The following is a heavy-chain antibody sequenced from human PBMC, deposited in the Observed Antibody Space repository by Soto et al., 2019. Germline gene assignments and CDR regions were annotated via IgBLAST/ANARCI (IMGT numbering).Heavy chain of an antibody. CDR3: AKWNGYYYDSSGRISAYYYYGMDV. CDR2: ISGSGGST. J-gene: IGHJ6*02. D-gene: IGHD3-22*01. Sequence: GGSLRLSCAASGFTFSSYAMSWVRQAPGKGLEWVSAISGSGGSTYYADSVKGRFTISRDNSKNTLYLQMNSLRAEDTAVYYCAKWNGYYYDSSGRISAYYYYGMDVWGQGTTVTVPS. V-gene: IGHV3-23*01. CDR1: GFTFSSYA.